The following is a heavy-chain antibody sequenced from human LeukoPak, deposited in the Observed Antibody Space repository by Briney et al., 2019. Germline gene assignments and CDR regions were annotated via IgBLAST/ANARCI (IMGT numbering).Heavy chain of an antibody. J-gene: IGHJ6*03. CDR3: ARVNSDGGAAGDYYYYYMDV. CDR2: IIPIFGTA. V-gene: IGHV1-69*06. Sequence: GASVKVSCKASGGTFSSYAISWVRQAPGQGLEWMGGIIPIFGTANYAQKFQGRVTITADKSTSTAYMELSSLRSEDTAVYYCARVNSDGGAAGDYYYYYMDVWGKGTTVTVSS. D-gene: IGHD6-13*01. CDR1: GGTFSSYA.